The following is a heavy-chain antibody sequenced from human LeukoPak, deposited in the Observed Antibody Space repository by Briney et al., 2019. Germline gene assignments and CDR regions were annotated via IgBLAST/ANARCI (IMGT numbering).Heavy chain of an antibody. J-gene: IGHJ6*02. CDR3: ARGAATIFGVVIPPDV. CDR1: GGSFSGYY. D-gene: IGHD3-3*01. Sequence: SETLSLTCPVYGGSFSGYYWSWIRQPPGKGLEWIGEINHSGSTNYNPSLKSRVTISVDTSKNQFSLKLSSVTAADTAVYYCARGAATIFGVVIPPDVWGQGTTVTVSS. V-gene: IGHV4-34*01. CDR2: INHSGST.